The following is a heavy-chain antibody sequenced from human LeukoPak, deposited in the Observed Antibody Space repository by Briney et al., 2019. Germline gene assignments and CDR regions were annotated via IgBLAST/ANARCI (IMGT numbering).Heavy chain of an antibody. CDR1: GGTFSSYA. CDR2: IIPIFGTA. CDR3: ARFTSNRAKYYYYYYGMDV. J-gene: IGHJ6*02. D-gene: IGHD3-16*01. V-gene: IGHV1-69*13. Sequence: SVKVSCKASGGTFSSYAISWVRQAPGQGLEWMGGIIPIFGTANYAQKFQGRVTITADESTSTAYMELSSLRSEDTAVYYCARFTSNRAKYYYYYYGMDVWGQGTTVTVSS.